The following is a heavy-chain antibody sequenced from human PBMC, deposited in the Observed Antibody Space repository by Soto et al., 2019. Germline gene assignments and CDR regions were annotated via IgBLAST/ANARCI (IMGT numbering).Heavy chain of an antibody. J-gene: IGHJ5*02. CDR3: AKGGWFPVS. Sequence: GGSLRLSCAASGFIFSTSWMSWVRQAPGRRLEWVAYIKQDGSEEHYVDSVKGRFTISRDNAKNSLYLQMNSLRVEDTAMYYCAKGGWFPVSWGQGTLVTVSS. V-gene: IGHV3-7*01. CDR1: GFIFSTSW. D-gene: IGHD6-19*01. CDR2: IKQDGSEE.